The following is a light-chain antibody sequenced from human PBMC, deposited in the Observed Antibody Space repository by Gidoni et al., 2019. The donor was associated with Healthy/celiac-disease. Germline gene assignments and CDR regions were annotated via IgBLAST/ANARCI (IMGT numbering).Light chain of an antibody. J-gene: IGKJ1*01. Sequence: EIVMTQSPATLSVSPGERATLSCRASQSVSSNLALYQQQPGQAPRLLIYGASTRATGIPARFSGSGSGTDFTLTISSLQSEDFAVYYCQQYNNWPRTFGQGTKVEIK. CDR1: QSVSSN. CDR3: QQYNNWPRT. CDR2: GAS. V-gene: IGKV3-15*01.